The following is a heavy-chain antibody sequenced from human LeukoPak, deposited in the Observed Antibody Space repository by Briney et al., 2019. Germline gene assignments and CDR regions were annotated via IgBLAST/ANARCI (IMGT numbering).Heavy chain of an antibody. CDR3: ARVRKYSYGDYYYYGMDV. CDR1: GYTFTGYY. Sequence: ASVKVSCKASGYTFTGYYMHWVRQAPGQGLEWMGWINPNSGGTNYAQKFQGRVTMTRDTSISTAYMELSRLRSDDTAVYYCARVRKYSYGDYYYYGMDVWGQGTTVTVS. CDR2: INPNSGGT. V-gene: IGHV1-2*02. D-gene: IGHD5-18*01. J-gene: IGHJ6*02.